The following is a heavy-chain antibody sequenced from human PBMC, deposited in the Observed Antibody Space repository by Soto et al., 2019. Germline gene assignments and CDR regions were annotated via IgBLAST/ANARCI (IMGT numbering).Heavy chain of an antibody. CDR2: IWYDGSNK. D-gene: IGHD3-22*01. CDR3: ARVPYDTPPRYYYYGMDV. Sequence: PGGSLRLSCAASGFTFSSYGMHWVRQAPGKGLEWVAVIWYDGSNKYYADSVKGRFTISRDNSKNTLYLQMNSLRAEDTAVYYCARVPYDTPPRYYYYGMDVWGQGTTVTVSS. CDR1: GFTFSSYG. V-gene: IGHV3-33*01. J-gene: IGHJ6*02.